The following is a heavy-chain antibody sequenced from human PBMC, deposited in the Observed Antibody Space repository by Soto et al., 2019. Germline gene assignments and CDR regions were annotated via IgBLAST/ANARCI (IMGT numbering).Heavy chain of an antibody. Sequence: SETLSLTCTVSGGSISSYYWSWIRQPPGKGLEWIGYIYYSGSTNYNPSLKSRVTILVDTSKNQFSLKLSSVTAADTAVYYCSRSRGYSGYDYYWFDPWGQGTLVTVSS. CDR1: GGSISSYY. CDR3: SRSRGYSGYDYYWFDP. J-gene: IGHJ5*02. D-gene: IGHD5-12*01. V-gene: IGHV4-59*08. CDR2: IYYSGST.